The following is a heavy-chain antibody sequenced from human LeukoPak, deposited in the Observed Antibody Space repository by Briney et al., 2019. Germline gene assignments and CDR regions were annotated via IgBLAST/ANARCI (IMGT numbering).Heavy chain of an antibody. CDR3: ASHYDILTGYYNLFDY. CDR1: GDSVNSGAYY. D-gene: IGHD3-9*01. V-gene: IGHV4-39*01. J-gene: IGHJ4*02. CDR2: IYYSGST. Sequence: PSETLSLTCTVSGDSVNSGAYYWSWLRQPAGKEPEWIGSIYYSGSTYYNPSLKSRVTISVDTSKNQFSLKLSSVTAADAAVYYCASHYDILTGYYNLFDYWGQGTLVTVSS.